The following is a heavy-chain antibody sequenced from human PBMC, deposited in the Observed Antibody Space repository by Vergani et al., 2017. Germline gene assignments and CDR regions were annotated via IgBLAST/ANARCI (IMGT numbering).Heavy chain of an antibody. CDR2: INNDGHT. CDR3: AVRPRVNLVGGEIVTKRTFDY. D-gene: IGHD3-10*01. V-gene: IGHV3-21*05. Sequence: EVQLVESGGGPVKPGGSLRLSCAASGFTFSSYSMNWVRQAPGKGLEWIGEINNDGHTNYNPSLESRVTVSRDTAKNQFSLNLMSVTAADTAMYYCAVRPRVNLVGGEIVTKRTFDYWSQGSLVTVSS. CDR1: GFTFSSYS. J-gene: IGHJ4*02.